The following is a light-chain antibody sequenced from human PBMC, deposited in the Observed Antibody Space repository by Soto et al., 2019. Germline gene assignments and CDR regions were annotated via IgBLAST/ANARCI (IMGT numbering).Light chain of an antibody. CDR3: QQYEYFWT. V-gene: IGKV1-5*03. CDR2: QAS. J-gene: IGKJ1*01. CDR1: QNIARS. Sequence: DIQMTQSPSTLSASVGDRVTITCRASQNIARSLAWYQQKPGKAPKVLIHQASSLDRGVPSRFSGRGFGTEFTLTINTLQPDDSATYYCQQYEYFWTFGQGTKVDIK.